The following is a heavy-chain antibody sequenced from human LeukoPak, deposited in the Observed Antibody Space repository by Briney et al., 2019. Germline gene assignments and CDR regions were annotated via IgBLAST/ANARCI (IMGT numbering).Heavy chain of an antibody. CDR2: FGPEHGET. V-gene: IGHV1-24*01. D-gene: IGHD1-1*01. CDR1: GSKLTEFS. CDR3: ARERTEIVPTEVTTQFYPYYYGMDV. J-gene: IGHJ6*02. Sequence: GASMKVSCKVFGSKLTEFSMHWVQQAPGKGLEWMGGFGPEHGETLYAQNFQGRVAVTEDRATDTAYMELSGLRSEDTAVYYCARERTEIVPTEVTTQFYPYYYGMDVWGQGTTVTVSS.